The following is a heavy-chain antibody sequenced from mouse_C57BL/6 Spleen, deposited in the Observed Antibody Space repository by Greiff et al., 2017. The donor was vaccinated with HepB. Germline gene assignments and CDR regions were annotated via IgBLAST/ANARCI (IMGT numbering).Heavy chain of an antibody. CDR2: ISDGGSYT. J-gene: IGHJ3*01. Sequence: EVHLVESGGGLVKPGGSLKLSCAASGFTFSSYAMSWVRQTPEKRLEWVATISDGGSYTYYPDNVKGRFTISRDNAKNNLYLQMSHLKSEDTAMYYCAREEGDSSGYTFAYWGQGTLVTVSA. CDR3: AREEGDSSGYTFAY. D-gene: IGHD3-2*02. V-gene: IGHV5-4*01. CDR1: GFTFSSYA.